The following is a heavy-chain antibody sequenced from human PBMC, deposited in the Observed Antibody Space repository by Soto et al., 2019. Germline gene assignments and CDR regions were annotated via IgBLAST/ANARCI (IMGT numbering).Heavy chain of an antibody. Sequence: EVQLLESGGGLVPPGGSLRLSCAASGFTFSSYGMSWVRQAPGKGLEWVSAISGSGGSTYYADSVKGRFTISRDNSKNTLYLQMNSLRAEDTAVYYCAKDRIGSGGYDFFDYWGQGTLVTVSS. D-gene: IGHD5-12*01. CDR2: ISGSGGST. CDR3: AKDRIGSGGYDFFDY. J-gene: IGHJ4*02. V-gene: IGHV3-23*01. CDR1: GFTFSSYG.